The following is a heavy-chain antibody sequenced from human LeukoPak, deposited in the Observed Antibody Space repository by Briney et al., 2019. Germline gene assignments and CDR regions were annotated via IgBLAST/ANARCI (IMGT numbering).Heavy chain of an antibody. Sequence: SETLSLTCTVSGYSISSGYYWGWIRQPPGKGLEWIGSIYYSGSTYYNPSLKSRVTISVDTSKNQFSLKLSSVTAADTAVYYCARPDHSGSYLYRYWGQGTLVSISS. CDR2: IYYSGST. V-gene: IGHV4-38-2*02. CDR1: GYSISSGYY. J-gene: IGHJ4*02. D-gene: IGHD1-26*01. CDR3: ARPDHSGSYLYRY.